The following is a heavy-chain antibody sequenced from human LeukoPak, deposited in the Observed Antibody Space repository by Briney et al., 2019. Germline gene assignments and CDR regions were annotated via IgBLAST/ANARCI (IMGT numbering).Heavy chain of an antibody. CDR3: ARGPAEWEPLGAFDI. CDR1: GYTFTSYY. CDR2: INPSGGST. Sequence: ASVKVSCKASGYTFTSYYMHWVRQAPGQGLEWMGIINPSGGSTSYAQKFQGRVTMTRDTSTSTVYMELSSLRSEGTAVYYCARGPAEWEPLGAFDIWGQGTMVTVSS. J-gene: IGHJ3*02. D-gene: IGHD1-26*01. V-gene: IGHV1-46*01.